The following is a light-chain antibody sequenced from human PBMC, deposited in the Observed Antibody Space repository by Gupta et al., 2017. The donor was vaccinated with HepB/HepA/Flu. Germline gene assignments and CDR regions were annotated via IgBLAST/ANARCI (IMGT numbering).Light chain of an antibody. CDR3: AACDNSPNGGV. J-gene: IGLJ2*01. CDR2: NTN. CDR1: GSNIGVNA. V-gene: IGLV1-44*01. Sequence: QSVLTQPPSVSGTPGQRVSVSCSGSGSNIGVNAVNWYQQLPGAAPKLLIYNTNKRPSGVPGRFSASKSGTSTSLAISGLQAEEEADYYCAACDNSPNGGVFGGGTKLTVL.